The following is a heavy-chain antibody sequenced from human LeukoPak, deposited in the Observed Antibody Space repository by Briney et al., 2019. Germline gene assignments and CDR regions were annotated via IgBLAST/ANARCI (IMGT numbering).Heavy chain of an antibody. D-gene: IGHD1-26*01. V-gene: IGHV3-48*03. Sequence: GGSLRLSCAASGFNVNSFEMTRVRRAPGLGLEFLSYISDSGGVIKYADSVKGRFIISRDSAENALYLQMNNLGADDTAVYFCAGGPQYTGSFPYWGQGTLVAVSS. J-gene: IGHJ4*02. CDR1: GFNVNSFE. CDR3: AGGPQYTGSFPY. CDR2: ISDSGGVI.